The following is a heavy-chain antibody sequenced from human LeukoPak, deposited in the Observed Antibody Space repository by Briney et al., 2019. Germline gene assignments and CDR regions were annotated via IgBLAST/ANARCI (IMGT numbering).Heavy chain of an antibody. CDR1: GFTFSTSS. CDR3: VREGRGYYLFDY. V-gene: IGHV3-48*02. D-gene: IGHD3-22*01. J-gene: IGHJ4*02. Sequence: TGGSLRLSCAASGFTFSTSSMNWVRQAPGKGLEWVSYISSSSNIIHYADSVKGRFTISRDNAKNSLYLQMNSLRDEDTAVYYCVREGRGYYLFDYWGQGTLVTVSS. CDR2: ISSSSNII.